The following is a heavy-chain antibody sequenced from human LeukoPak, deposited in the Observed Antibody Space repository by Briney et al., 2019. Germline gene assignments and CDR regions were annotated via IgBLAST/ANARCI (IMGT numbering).Heavy chain of an antibody. CDR1: GGTFSSYA. Sequence: GSSVKVSCKASGGTFSSYAISWVRQATGQGLEWMGWMSPNTGNTGYAQKFQGRVTMTRNTSISTAYMELSSLRSEDTAVYYCARGLGYCSGGSCSYWFDPWGQGTLVTVSS. CDR3: ARGLGYCSGGSCSYWFDP. J-gene: IGHJ5*02. CDR2: MSPNTGNT. D-gene: IGHD2-15*01. V-gene: IGHV1-8*02.